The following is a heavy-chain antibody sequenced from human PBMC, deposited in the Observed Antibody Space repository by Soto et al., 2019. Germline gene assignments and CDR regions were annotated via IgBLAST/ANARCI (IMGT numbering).Heavy chain of an antibody. CDR1: GFTFSDYA. CDR2: VSHDGRNT. D-gene: IGHD6-19*01. CDR3: AKGGRQWLVTSDFNY. J-gene: IGHJ4*02. V-gene: IGHV3-30*18. Sequence: VQLVESGGGVVQPGRSLRLSCAASGFTFSDYARHWVRQAPGKGLEWVAVVSHDGRNTHYADSVKGRFTISRDSSKNTGSRKMTSLRAEDTAVYYCAKGGRQWLVTSDFNYWCQGALVTISS.